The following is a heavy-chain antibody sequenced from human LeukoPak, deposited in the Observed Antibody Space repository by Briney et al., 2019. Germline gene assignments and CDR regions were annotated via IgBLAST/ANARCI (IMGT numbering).Heavy chain of an antibody. Sequence: GGSLRLSCAASGFTFSSLWMSWVRQAPGRGPEWVANINQDGGTTYYVASVKGRFTISRDNAKNSLSLQMSSLRAEDTAVYYCTKDQQGPNQYHMDVWGKGTTVTVSS. V-gene: IGHV3-7*01. CDR2: INQDGGTT. CDR1: GFTFSSLW. J-gene: IGHJ6*03. CDR3: TKDQQGPNQYHMDV.